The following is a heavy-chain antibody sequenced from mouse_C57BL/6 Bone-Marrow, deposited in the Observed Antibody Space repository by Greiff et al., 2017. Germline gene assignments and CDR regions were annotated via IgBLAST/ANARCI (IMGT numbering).Heavy chain of an antibody. CDR3: ARGHYYGSSSFDY. CDR2: ISDGGSYT. Sequence: EVKLQESGGGLVKPGGSLKLSCAASGFTFSSYAMSWVRQTPEKRLEWVATISDGGSYTYYPDNVKGRFTISRDNAKNNLYLQMSHLKSEDTAMYYCARGHYYGSSSFDYWGQGTTLTVSS. CDR1: GFTFSSYA. V-gene: IGHV5-4*03. J-gene: IGHJ2*01. D-gene: IGHD1-1*01.